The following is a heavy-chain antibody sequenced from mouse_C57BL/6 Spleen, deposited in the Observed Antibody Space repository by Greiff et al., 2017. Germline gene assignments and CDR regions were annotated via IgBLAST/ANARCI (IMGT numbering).Heavy chain of an antibody. CDR2: INYDGSST. D-gene: IGHD4-1*02. J-gene: IGHJ2*01. CDR3: ARGNWLYYFDY. V-gene: IGHV5-16*01. CDR1: GFTFSDYY. Sequence: DVKLVESEGGLVQPGSSMKLSCTASGFTFSDYYMAWVRQVPEKGLEWVANINYDGSSTYYLDSLKSRFIISRDNAKNILYLQMSSLKSEDTATYYCARGNWLYYFDYWGQGTTLTVSS.